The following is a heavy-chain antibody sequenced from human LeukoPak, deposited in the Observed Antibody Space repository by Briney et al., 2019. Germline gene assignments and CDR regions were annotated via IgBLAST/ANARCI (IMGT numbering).Heavy chain of an antibody. CDR1: GLTFSSYG. CDR3: AKKIGTGPGHNWFDP. D-gene: IGHD1-26*01. Sequence: PGGSLRLSCAASGLTFSSYGMHWVRQAPGKGLEWVAVIWYDGSTEYYADSVKGRFTISRDNAKNTLSLQMNSLRAEDTGIYYCAKKIGTGPGHNWFDPWGQGTLVTVSS. V-gene: IGHV3-33*03. J-gene: IGHJ5*02. CDR2: IWYDGSTE.